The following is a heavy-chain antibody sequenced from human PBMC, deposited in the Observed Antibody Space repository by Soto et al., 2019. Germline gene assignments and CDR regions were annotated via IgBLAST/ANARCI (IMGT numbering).Heavy chain of an antibody. D-gene: IGHD5-18*01. CDR2: ISASSSI. V-gene: IGHV3-21*02. CDR1: GFPFSSYN. Sequence: EEQLVESGGGLVKPGGSLRLSCAASGFPFSSYNMNWVRQAPGKGLEWVASISASSSIYYADSVKGRFTISRDNAKNSLYLQMNDLRAEDTAVYYCARDDGGYRYGRRQDHFDSWGQGTLVTVSP. CDR3: ARDDGGYRYGRRQDHFDS. J-gene: IGHJ4*02.